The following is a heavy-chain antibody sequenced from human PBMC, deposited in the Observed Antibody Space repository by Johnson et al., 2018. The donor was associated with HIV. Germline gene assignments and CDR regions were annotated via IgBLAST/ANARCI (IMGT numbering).Heavy chain of an antibody. D-gene: IGHD3-16*01. CDR3: ARDPLENDYIWGQGAFDI. CDR2: ISSSGSTI. CDR1: GFTFSDYY. Sequence: QVQLVESGGGLVKPGGSLRLSCAASGFTFSDYYMSWIRQAPGKGLEWVSYISSSGSTIYYADSVKGRFTISRDNSKKKLYLQMGSLRAEDMAVYYCARDPLENDYIWGQGAFDIWGQGTMVTVSS. V-gene: IGHV3-11*04. J-gene: IGHJ3*02.